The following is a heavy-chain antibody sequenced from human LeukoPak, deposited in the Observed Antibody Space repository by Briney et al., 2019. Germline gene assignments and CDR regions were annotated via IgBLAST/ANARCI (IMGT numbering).Heavy chain of an antibody. CDR3: ARHKGRSGYPPLNWFDP. J-gene: IGHJ5*02. D-gene: IGHD3-3*01. V-gene: IGHV4-39*01. CDR2: IYYGGNT. Sequence: PSETLSLICNVSGGSISSSSHYWGWIRQPSGKGLEWIGSIYYGGNTFYSPSLKSRVTISVDTSKDQLFLKLNSVTAADTAVYYCARHKGRSGYPPLNWFDPWGQGTLVTVSS. CDR1: GGSISSSSHY.